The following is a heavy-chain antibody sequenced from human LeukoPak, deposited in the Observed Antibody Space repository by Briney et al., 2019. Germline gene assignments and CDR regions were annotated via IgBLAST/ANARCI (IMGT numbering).Heavy chain of an antibody. CDR3: ARDPDYDSSGYYPY. J-gene: IGHJ4*02. CDR1: GFTVSSNY. V-gene: IGHV3-66*02. D-gene: IGHD3-22*01. Sequence: GGSLRLSCAASGFTVSSNYMSWVRQAPGKGLEWVSVIYSGGSTYYADSVKGRFTISRDNSKNTLYLQMNSLRAEDTAVYYCARDPDYDSSGYYPYWGQGTLVTVSS. CDR2: IYSGGST.